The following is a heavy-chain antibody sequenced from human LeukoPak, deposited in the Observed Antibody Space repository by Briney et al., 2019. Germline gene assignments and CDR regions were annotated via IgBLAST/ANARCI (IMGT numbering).Heavy chain of an antibody. CDR1: GGSISSGGYY. Sequence: ASQTLSLTCTVSGGSISSGGYYWSWIRQHPGKGLEWIGYIYYSGSTHYNPSLKSRVTISVDTSKNQFSLKLSSVTAADTAVYYCARDMTDWWFDPWGQGTLVTVSS. CDR3: ARDMTDWWFDP. J-gene: IGHJ5*02. CDR2: IYYSGST. D-gene: IGHD3-9*01. V-gene: IGHV4-31*03.